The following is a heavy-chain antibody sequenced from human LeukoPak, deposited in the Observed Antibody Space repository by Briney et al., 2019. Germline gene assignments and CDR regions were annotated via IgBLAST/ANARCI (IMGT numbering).Heavy chain of an antibody. D-gene: IGHD2-2*02. CDR3: AKPVVPAAILAPYNWFDP. J-gene: IGHJ5*02. V-gene: IGHV3-23*01. CDR1: GFTFSSYA. CDR2: ISGSGGST. Sequence: GGSLRLPCAASGFTFSSYAMSWVRQAPGKGLEWVSAISGSGGSTYYADSVKGRFTISRDNSKNTLYLQMNSLRAEDTAVYYCAKPVVPAAILAPYNWFDPWGQGTLVTVSS.